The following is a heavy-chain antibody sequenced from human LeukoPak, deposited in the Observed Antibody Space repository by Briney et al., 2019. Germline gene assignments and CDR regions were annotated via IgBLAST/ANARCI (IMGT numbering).Heavy chain of an antibody. CDR1: GFTFSSYA. J-gene: IGHJ4*02. V-gene: IGHV3-30-3*01. CDR2: ISYDGSNK. Sequence: PGRSLRLSSAASGFTFSSYAMHWIRQAPGKGLEWVAVISYDGSNKYYADSVKGRFTISRDNSKNTLYLQMNSLRAEDTAVYYRARDPSIAAAGSRYYFDYWGQGTLVTVSS. CDR3: ARDPSIAAAGSRYYFDY. D-gene: IGHD6-13*01.